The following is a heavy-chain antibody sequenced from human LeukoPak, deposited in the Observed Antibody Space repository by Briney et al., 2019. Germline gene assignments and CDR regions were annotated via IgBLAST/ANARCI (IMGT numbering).Heavy chain of an antibody. V-gene: IGHV3-30*01. CDR2: ISYDGSNK. CDR1: GFTFSSYA. D-gene: IGHD2-15*01. Sequence: GRSLRLSCAASGFTFSSYAMHWVRQAPGKGLEWVAVISYDGSNKYYADSVKGRFTISRDNSKNTLYLQMNSLRAEDTAVYYCAREVVVVVAAVGGRYYFDYWGQGTLVTVSS. J-gene: IGHJ4*02. CDR3: AREVVVVVAAVGGRYYFDY.